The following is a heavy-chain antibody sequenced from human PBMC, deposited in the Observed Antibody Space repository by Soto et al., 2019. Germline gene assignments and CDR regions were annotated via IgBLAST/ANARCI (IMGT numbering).Heavy chain of an antibody. CDR1: GGSVSSGSYY. J-gene: IGHJ4*02. CDR3: ARGLKQWLVYYFDY. CDR2: IYYSGST. V-gene: IGHV4-61*01. Sequence: SETLSLTCTVSGGSVSSGSYYWSWIRQPPGKGLEWIGYIYYSGSTNYNPSLKSRVTISVDTSKNQFSLKLSSVTAADTAVYYCARGLKQWLVYYFDYWGQGTLVTVSS. D-gene: IGHD6-19*01.